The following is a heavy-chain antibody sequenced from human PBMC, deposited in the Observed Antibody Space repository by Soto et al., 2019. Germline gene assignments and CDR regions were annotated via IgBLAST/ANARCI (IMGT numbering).Heavy chain of an antibody. CDR2: ISAYNGNT. CDR1: GYTFTSCG. J-gene: IGHJ6*02. Sequence: GASVKVSCKASGYTFTSCGISWVRQAPGQGLEWMGWISAYNGNTNYAQKLQGRVTMTTDTSTSTAYMELRSLRSDDTAVYYCARARVATTVTSDYYYYYGMDVWGQGTTVTVSS. V-gene: IGHV1-18*01. CDR3: ARARVATTVTSDYYYYYGMDV. D-gene: IGHD4-4*01.